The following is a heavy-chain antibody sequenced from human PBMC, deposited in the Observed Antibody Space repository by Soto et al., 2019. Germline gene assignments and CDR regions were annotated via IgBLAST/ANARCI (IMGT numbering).Heavy chain of an antibody. D-gene: IGHD3-10*01. V-gene: IGHV1-69*13. CDR3: ARDLDYYGSGSHYYYGMGV. J-gene: IGHJ6*02. CDR2: IIPIFGTA. Sequence: SVKVSCKASGGTFSSYAISWVRQAPGQGLEWMGGIIPIFGTANYAQKFQGRVTITADESTSTAYMELSSLRSEDTAVYYCARDLDYYGSGSHYYYGMGVWGQGTTVTVSS. CDR1: GGTFSSYA.